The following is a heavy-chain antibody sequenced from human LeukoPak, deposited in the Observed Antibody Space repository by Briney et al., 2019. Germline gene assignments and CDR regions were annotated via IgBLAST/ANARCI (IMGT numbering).Heavy chain of an antibody. D-gene: IGHD1-7*01. J-gene: IGHJ3*02. CDR1: GFTFSDLW. CDR3: ATGNSHAFDI. CDR2: LNSDGSST. V-gene: IGHV3-74*03. Sequence: PGGSLRLSCAASGFTFSDLWMHWVRQAPGRGLVWVSCLNSDGSSTKYADSVRGRFTISRDNAKNTLYLQMSSLRAEDTAVYYCATGNSHAFDIWGQGTMVTVSS.